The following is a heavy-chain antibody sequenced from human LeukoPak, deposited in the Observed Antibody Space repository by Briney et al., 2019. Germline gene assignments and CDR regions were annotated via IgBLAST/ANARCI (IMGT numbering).Heavy chain of an antibody. CDR3: ARARPITGTITFYYMDV. D-gene: IGHD1-7*01. Sequence: ASVKVSCKASGYTFTSYDINWVRQATGQGLEWMGWMNPNSGNTGYAQKFQGRVTMTRNTSISTAYMELSSLRSEDTAVYYCARARPITGTITFYYMDVWGKGTTVTVSS. V-gene: IGHV1-8*01. J-gene: IGHJ6*03. CDR2: MNPNSGNT. CDR1: GYTFTSYD.